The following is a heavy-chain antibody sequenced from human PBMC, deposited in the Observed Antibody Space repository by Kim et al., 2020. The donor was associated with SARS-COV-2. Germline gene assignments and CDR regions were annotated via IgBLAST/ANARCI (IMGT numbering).Heavy chain of an antibody. CDR3: ARGTKIAASVYYYYYGMDV. CDR1: GGTFSSYA. D-gene: IGHD6-25*01. Sequence: SVKVSCKASGGTFSSYAISWVRQAPGQGLEWMGRIIPILGIANYAQKFQGRVTITADKSTITAYMELSSLRSEDTAVYYCARGTKIAASVYYYYYGMDVWGQGTTVTVSS. J-gene: IGHJ6*02. V-gene: IGHV1-69*04. CDR2: IIPILGIA.